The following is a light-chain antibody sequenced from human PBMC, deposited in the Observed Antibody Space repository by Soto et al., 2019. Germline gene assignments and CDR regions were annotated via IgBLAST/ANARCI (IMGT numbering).Light chain of an antibody. Sequence: QAVVTQPPSVSGAPGQRVTISCTGSSSNIGADYGVHWYQQLPGTAPKLLIYGNTNRPSGVPDRFSVSKSGTSASLAITGLQTDDEADYYCQSYDNSLSGYVFGTGTKVTVL. CDR2: GNT. J-gene: IGLJ1*01. CDR1: SSNIGADYG. V-gene: IGLV1-40*01. CDR3: QSYDNSLSGYV.